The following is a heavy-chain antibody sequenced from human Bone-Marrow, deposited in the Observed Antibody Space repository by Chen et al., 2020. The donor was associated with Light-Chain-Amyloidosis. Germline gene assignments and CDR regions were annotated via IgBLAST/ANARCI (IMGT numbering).Heavy chain of an antibody. CDR2: IKEDGSEK. J-gene: IGHJ6*02. CDR3: LKGMDV. Sequence: EVQVVESGGGLVQPGGSLRLSCVASGFTFSNYWMNWVRQAPGKGLDWVANIKEDGSEKYYVDSVNGRFTISRDNAKNSLYLQMNSLRAEDTAVYYCLKGMDVWGQGTTVTVSS. CDR1: GFTFSNYW. V-gene: IGHV3-7*05.